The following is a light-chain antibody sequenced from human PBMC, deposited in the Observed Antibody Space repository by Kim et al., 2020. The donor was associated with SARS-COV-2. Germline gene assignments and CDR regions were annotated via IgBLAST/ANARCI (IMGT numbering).Light chain of an antibody. V-gene: IGLV7-46*01. Sequence: QAVVTQEPSLTVSPVGTVTLTCGSSSGAVTSGHYPYWFQQKPGQAPRTLIYDTDNKHSWTPARFSGSLLRGKAALTLSGAQPEDEAEYYCMLSYGGAPWVFGGGTQLTVL. CDR1: SGAVTSGHY. CDR2: DTD. CDR3: MLSYGGAPWV. J-gene: IGLJ3*02.